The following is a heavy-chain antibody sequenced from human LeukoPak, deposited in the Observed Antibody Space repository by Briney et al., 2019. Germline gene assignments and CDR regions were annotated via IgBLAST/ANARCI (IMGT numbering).Heavy chain of an antibody. Sequence: GGSLRLSCAASGFSFSRYWMSWVRQAPGKGLEWVANIKQDGSEKNYVESVKGRFTISRDNAKNSLYLQTNSLRAEDTAVYYCARSTEYDILTGYLVAHRWGQGTLVTVSS. CDR2: IKQDGSEK. V-gene: IGHV3-7*01. CDR3: ARSTEYDILTGYLVAHR. J-gene: IGHJ4*02. CDR1: GFSFSRYW. D-gene: IGHD3-9*01.